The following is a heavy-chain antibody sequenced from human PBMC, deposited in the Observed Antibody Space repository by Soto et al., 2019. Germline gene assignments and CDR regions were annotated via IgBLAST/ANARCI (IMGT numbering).Heavy chain of an antibody. CDR3: ARASGSYLNYYGMDV. CDR2: ISYDGSNK. Sequence: GGSLRLSCAASGFTFSSYAMHWVRQAPGKGLEWVAVISYDGSNKYYADSVKGRFTISRDNSKNTLYLQMNSLRAEDTAVYYCARASGSYLNYYGMDVWGQGTTVTVPS. D-gene: IGHD3-10*01. V-gene: IGHV3-30-3*01. CDR1: GFTFSSYA. J-gene: IGHJ6*02.